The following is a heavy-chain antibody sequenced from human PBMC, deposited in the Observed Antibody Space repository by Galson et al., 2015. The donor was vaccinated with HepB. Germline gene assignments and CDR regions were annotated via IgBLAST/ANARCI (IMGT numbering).Heavy chain of an antibody. Sequence: SVKVSCKASGGTFSSYAISWVRQAPGQGLEWMGGIIPIFGIANYAQKFQGRVTITADESTSTAYMELSSLRSEDTAVYYCASSLGYCSSTSCYYYYGMDVWGQGTTVTVSS. CDR2: IIPIFGIA. CDR1: GGTFSSYA. CDR3: ASSLGYCSSTSCYYYYGMDV. D-gene: IGHD2-2*01. J-gene: IGHJ6*02. V-gene: IGHV1-69*13.